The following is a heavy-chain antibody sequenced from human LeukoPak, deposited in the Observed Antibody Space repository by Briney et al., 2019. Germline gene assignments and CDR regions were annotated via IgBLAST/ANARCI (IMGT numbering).Heavy chain of an antibody. V-gene: IGHV4-4*07. CDR3: ASAYSSGYADAFDI. CDR2: IYTSGST. Sequence: LALSGTASGGSISRYSGSWIRQPAGKGLEWIGRIYTSGSTNYNPSLKSRVTMSVDTSKNQFSLKLSSVTAADTAVYYCASAYSSGYADAFDIWGQGTMVTVSS. CDR1: GGSISRYS. J-gene: IGHJ3*02. D-gene: IGHD6-19*01.